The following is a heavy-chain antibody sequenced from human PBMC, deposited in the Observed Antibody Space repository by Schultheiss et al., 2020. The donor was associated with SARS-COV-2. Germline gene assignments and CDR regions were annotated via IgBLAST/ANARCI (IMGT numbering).Heavy chain of an antibody. J-gene: IGHJ4*03. CDR3: ARMYSSSSSDYFDS. CDR2: IYHSGST. Sequence: SETLSLTCAVSGGSISSSNWWSWVRQPPGKGLEWIGEIYHSGSTNYNPSLRSRVTLSVDTSKNQFSLSLSSVTAADTAVYYCARMYSSSSSDYFDSWGQGTMGPVSS. CDR1: GGSISSSNW. D-gene: IGHD6-6*01. V-gene: IGHV4-4*02.